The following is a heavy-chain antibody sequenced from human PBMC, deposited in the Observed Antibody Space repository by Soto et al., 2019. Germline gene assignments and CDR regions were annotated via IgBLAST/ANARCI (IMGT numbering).Heavy chain of an antibody. V-gene: IGHV4-31*03. J-gene: IGHJ5*02. Sequence: SETLSLTCTVSGGSISSGGYYWSWIRQHPGKGLEWIGYIYYSGSTYYNPSLKSRVTISVDTSKNQFSLKLSSVTAADTAVYYCARDRWELLGSNWFDPWGQGTLVTSPQ. CDR1: GGSISSGGYY. CDR2: IYYSGST. CDR3: ARDRWELLGSNWFDP. D-gene: IGHD1-26*01.